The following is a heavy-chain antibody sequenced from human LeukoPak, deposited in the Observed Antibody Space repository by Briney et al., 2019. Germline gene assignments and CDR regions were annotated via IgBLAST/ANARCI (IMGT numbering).Heavy chain of an antibody. CDR1: GYSFTSHW. CDR2: VYPGDSDT. Sequence: GESLKISCKGSGYSFTSHWIGWVRQMPGEGLEWMGIVYPGDSDTRYSPSFQGQVTISADKSISTAYLQWSSLKASDTAIYYCARQSPLNCGGDCYTDYWGRGTLVTVSS. CDR3: ARQSPLNCGGDCYTDY. J-gene: IGHJ4*02. V-gene: IGHV5-51*01. D-gene: IGHD2-21*02.